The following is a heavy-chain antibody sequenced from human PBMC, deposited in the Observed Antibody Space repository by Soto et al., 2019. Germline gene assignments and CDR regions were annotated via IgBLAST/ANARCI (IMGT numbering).Heavy chain of an antibody. CDR3: ARQRLPGYFRYFKH. D-gene: IGHD6-25*01. V-gene: IGHV1-3*01. Sequence: ASVKVSCKASGYTFTSYAMHWVRQARGQRLEWMGWINAGNGNTKYSQKFQGRVTITRDTSASTAYMELSSLRSEGTAVYYCARQRLPGYFRYFKHWGQGTLVNVSS. J-gene: IGHJ1*01. CDR2: INAGNGNT. CDR1: GYTFTSYA.